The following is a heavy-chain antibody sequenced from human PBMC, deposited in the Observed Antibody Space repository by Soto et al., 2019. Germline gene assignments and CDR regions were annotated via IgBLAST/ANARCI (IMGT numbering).Heavy chain of an antibody. CDR3: ARDGLPYHSSGYLDALDI. V-gene: IGHV3-48*02. CDR2: ISSSSTI. Sequence: GGSLRLSCAASGFTFSSYSMNWVRQAPGKGLEWVSYISSSSTIYYADSVKGRFTISRDNAKNSLYLQMNSLRDEDTAVYYCARDGLPYHSSGYLDALDIWGQGTMVTVSS. D-gene: IGHD3-22*01. J-gene: IGHJ3*02. CDR1: GFTFSSYS.